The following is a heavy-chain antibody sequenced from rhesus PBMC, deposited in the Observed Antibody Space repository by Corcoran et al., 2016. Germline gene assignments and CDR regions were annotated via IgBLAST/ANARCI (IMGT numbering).Heavy chain of an antibody. J-gene: IGHJ4*01. D-gene: IGHD3-3*01. CDR2: IRSNSNNDKT. CDR1: GFTFSSSA. CDR3: ARDVEYYNILTGYSFFDY. Sequence: EVQLVESGGGLVQPGGSLRLSCAASGFTFSSSAMHWVRQASGKGLEWVGLIRSNSNNDKTGYAASVEGRFTISSDDSKNTAYLQMNSLKTEDTAVYYCARDVEYYNILTGYSFFDYWGQGVLVTVSS. V-gene: IGHV3-118*01.